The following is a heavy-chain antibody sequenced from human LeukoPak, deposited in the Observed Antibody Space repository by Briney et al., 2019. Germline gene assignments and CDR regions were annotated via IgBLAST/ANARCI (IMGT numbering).Heavy chain of an antibody. V-gene: IGHV4-59*12. D-gene: IGHD3-22*01. Sequence: SETLSLTCTVSGGSISSYYWSWIRQPPGKGLEWIGYIYYSGSTNYNPSLKSRVTISVDTSKNQFSLKLSSVTAADTAVYYCARDYYDSSGYYPFYPWGQGTLVTVSS. CDR2: IYYSGST. CDR3: ARDYYDSSGYYPFYP. CDR1: GGSISSYY. J-gene: IGHJ5*02.